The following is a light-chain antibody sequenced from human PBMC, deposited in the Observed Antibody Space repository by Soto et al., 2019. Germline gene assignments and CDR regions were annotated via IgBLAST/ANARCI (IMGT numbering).Light chain of an antibody. CDR2: GAS. Sequence: IVMTQSADTLSVAPGETATLSCRASQSVSSNFAWYQQKPGQAPRLLIYGASTRATGISARFSGSGSGTEFTLTISSLQSEEFPLYYRQQYNNWPFPFGPGTKVDIK. CDR3: QQYNNWPFP. CDR1: QSVSSN. J-gene: IGKJ3*01. V-gene: IGKV3-15*01.